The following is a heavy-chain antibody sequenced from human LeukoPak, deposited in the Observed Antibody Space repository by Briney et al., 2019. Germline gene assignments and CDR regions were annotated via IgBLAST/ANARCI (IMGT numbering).Heavy chain of an antibody. Sequence: SVKVSCKASGGTFSSYAISWVRQAPGQGLEWMGGIIPIFGTANYAQKFQGRVTITADESTSTAYMELSSLRSEDTAVYYCARARSGYPPGDAFDIWGQGTMVTVSS. CDR1: GGTFSSYA. V-gene: IGHV1-69*13. CDR2: IIPIFGTA. D-gene: IGHD3-3*01. CDR3: ARARSGYPPGDAFDI. J-gene: IGHJ3*02.